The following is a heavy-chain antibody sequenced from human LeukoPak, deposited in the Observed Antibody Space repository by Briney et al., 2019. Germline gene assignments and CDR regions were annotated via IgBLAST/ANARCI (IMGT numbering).Heavy chain of an antibody. D-gene: IGHD3-16*01. CDR1: GGSFSGYY. CDR3: ASWSLGDQPQSLPARYGMDV. Sequence: PSETLSLTCAVYGGSFSGYYWSWIRQPPGKGLGWIGEINHSGSTNYNPSLKSRVTISVDTSKNQFSLKLSSVTAADTAVYYCASWSLGDQPQSLPARYGMDVWGQGTTVTVSS. J-gene: IGHJ6*02. CDR2: INHSGST. V-gene: IGHV4-34*01.